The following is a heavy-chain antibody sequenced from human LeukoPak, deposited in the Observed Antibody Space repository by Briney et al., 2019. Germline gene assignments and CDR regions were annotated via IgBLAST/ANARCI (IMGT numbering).Heavy chain of an antibody. CDR2: ISAYNGNT. CDR1: GYTFSSYG. CDR3: ARHVLTDSSRWYLAFDI. J-gene: IGHJ3*02. Sequence: GASVKVSCKASGYTFSSYGISWVRQAPGQGLEWMGWISAYNGNTNYAQKIQGRVNMTIDTSTSTGYMQLSSLRSDDTAVYYCARHVLTDSSRWYLAFDIWGQGTMVTVSS. V-gene: IGHV1-18*01. D-gene: IGHD6-13*01.